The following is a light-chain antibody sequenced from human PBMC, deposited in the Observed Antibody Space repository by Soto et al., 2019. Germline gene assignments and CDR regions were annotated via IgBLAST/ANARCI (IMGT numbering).Light chain of an antibody. CDR2: AAT. Sequence: DIQMTQSPSSLSASVGDRVTITCRASHSVASYFNWFQQRPGKAPSLLIYAATTLHTGVPSRFSGSRSGTNFTPAISRLQPEDFSTYYCQESSTTPAFTFGPGTKVYFK. J-gene: IGKJ3*01. CDR3: QESSTTPAFT. V-gene: IGKV1-39*01. CDR1: HSVASY.